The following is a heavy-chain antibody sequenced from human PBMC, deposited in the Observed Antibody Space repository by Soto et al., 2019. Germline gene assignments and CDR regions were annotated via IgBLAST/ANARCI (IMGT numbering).Heavy chain of an antibody. D-gene: IGHD3-3*01. J-gene: IGHJ6*02. Sequence: GASVKVSCKASGGTFSSYAISWVRQAPGQGLEWMGGIIPIFGTANYAQKFQGRVTITADESTSTAYMELSSLRSEDTAVYYCARGPHYDFWSGYYTRTLYYYYYGMDVWGQGTTVTVSS. CDR3: ARGPHYDFWSGYYTRTLYYYYYGMDV. CDR1: GGTFSSYA. CDR2: IIPIFGTA. V-gene: IGHV1-69*13.